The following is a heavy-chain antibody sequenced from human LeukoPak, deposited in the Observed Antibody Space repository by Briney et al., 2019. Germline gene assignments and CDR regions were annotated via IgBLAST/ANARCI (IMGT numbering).Heavy chain of an antibody. CDR1: GITFRIYH. V-gene: IGHV3-48*01. CDR2: ISTSTSTI. J-gene: IGHJ5*02. Sequence: GGSLRLSCAVSGITFRIYHWNWVRQAPGRGLEWVSFISTSTSTIYYADSVKGRFTISRDDAKNSLYLQMNSLRPEDTAVYYCARDQCERRMWGATKCNWFDPWGQGTLVTVSS. D-gene: IGHD1-26*01. CDR3: ARDQCERRMWGATKCNWFDP.